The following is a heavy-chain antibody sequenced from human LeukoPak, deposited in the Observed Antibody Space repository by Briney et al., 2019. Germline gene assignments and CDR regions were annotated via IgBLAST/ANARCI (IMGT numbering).Heavy chain of an antibody. J-gene: IGHJ6*02. CDR1: GGSFSGFY. V-gene: IGHV4-34*01. CDR2: INHSGNT. Sequence: SETLSLTCAVYGGSFSGFYWSWIRQPPGKGLEWIGEINHSGNTNYNPSLKSRVSISVDTSKNQFSLKLSSVTAADTAVYYCARLDCSSTSCYGDGMDVWGQGTTVTVSS. CDR3: ARLDCSSTSCYGDGMDV. D-gene: IGHD2-2*01.